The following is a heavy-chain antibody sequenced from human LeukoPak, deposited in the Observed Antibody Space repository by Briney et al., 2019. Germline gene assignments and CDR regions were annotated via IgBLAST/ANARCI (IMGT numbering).Heavy chain of an antibody. CDR1: GYTFTSYY. J-gene: IGHJ3*02. Sequence: ASVKVSCEASGYTFTSYYMHWVRQAPGQGLEWMGIINPSGGSTSYAQKFQGRVTMTRDTSTSTVYMELRSLRSEDTAVYYCARDKQVDRWELLEHDAFDIWGQGTMVTVSS. V-gene: IGHV1-46*01. D-gene: IGHD1-26*01. CDR2: INPSGGST. CDR3: ARDKQVDRWELLEHDAFDI.